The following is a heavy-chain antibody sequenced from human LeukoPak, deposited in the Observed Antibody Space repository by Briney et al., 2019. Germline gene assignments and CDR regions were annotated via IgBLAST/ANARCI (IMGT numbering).Heavy chain of an antibody. CDR2: IYPCDSDT. Sequence: GESLKISCKGSGYSFTSYWIGWVRQMPGKGLEWMGIIYPCDSDTRYSPSFQSHGTISADKSISTAYLQWSSLKASDTAMYYCARLHYGGNSNTGYFDYWGQGNLVTVSS. D-gene: IGHD4-23*01. CDR3: ARLHYGGNSNTGYFDY. J-gene: IGHJ4*02. V-gene: IGHV5-51*01. CDR1: GYSFTSYW.